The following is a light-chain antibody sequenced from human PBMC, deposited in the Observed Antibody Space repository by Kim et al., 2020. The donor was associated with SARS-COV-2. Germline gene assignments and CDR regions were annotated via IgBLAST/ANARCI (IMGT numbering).Light chain of an antibody. CDR1: SGRSTDL. CDR3: ETWDSNSLV. V-gene: IGLV4-60*03. J-gene: IGLJ3*02. CDR2: LERSGSY. Sequence: SVKPTCTLSSGRSTDLFAWHQQQPGKAPRYLMRLERSGSYNKGSGVPDRFSGSSSGADRYLTISNLQSEDEADYYCETWDSNSLVFGGGTQLTVL.